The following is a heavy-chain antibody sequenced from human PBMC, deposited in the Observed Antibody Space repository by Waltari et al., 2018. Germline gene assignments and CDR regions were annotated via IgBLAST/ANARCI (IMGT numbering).Heavy chain of an antibody. Sequence: EVQLVESGGGLIQPGGSLRLSCAASGFTVSSNYMSWVRQAPGKGLGGVSVIYSGGSTYYADSVKGRFTISRDNSKNTLYLQMNSLRAEDTAVYYCARESREMATGYYFDYWGQGTLVTVSS. V-gene: IGHV3-53*01. CDR2: IYSGGST. CDR3: ARESREMATGYYFDY. D-gene: IGHD5-12*01. CDR1: GFTVSSNY. J-gene: IGHJ4*02.